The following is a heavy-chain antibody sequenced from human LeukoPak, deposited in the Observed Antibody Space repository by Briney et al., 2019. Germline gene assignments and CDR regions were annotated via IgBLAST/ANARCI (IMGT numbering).Heavy chain of an antibody. CDR3: ARDLLYGMDV. D-gene: IGHD2/OR15-2a*01. Sequence: GGSLRLSCAASGFSFSSYTMNWVRQAPGKGLEWVSYISSSSSSIYYAGSVKGRFTISRDNAKNSLYLQMNSLRAEDTAVYYCARDLLYGMDVWGQGTTVTVSS. CDR2: ISSSSSSI. V-gene: IGHV3-48*04. J-gene: IGHJ6*02. CDR1: GFSFSSYT.